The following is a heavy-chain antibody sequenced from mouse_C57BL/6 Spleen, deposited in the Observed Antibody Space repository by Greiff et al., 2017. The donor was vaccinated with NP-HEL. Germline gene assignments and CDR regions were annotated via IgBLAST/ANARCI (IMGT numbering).Heavy chain of an antibody. V-gene: IGHV1-42*01. CDR1: GYSFTGYY. CDR3: ARGGWERDYFDY. CDR2: INPSTGGT. Sequence: EVQLQQSGPELVKPGASVKISCKASGYSFTGYYMNWVKQSPEKSLEWIGEINPSTGGTTYNQKFKAKATLTVDKSSSTAYMQLKSLTSEDSAVYYCARGGWERDYFDYWGQGTTLTVSS. J-gene: IGHJ2*01. D-gene: IGHD2-3*01.